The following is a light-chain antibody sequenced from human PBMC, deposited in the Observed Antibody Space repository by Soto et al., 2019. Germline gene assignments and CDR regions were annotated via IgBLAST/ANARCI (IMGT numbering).Light chain of an antibody. CDR1: QDISND. J-gene: IGKJ5*01. Sequence: ACQRLQSPGYLDASVGGRSTITCRASQDISNDLGWYQQKPGKAPKLLIYGASTLQSGVPSRFSGSVASTDFTLSICRREPEDFAVFFCKQSGTSEMIFGQGTRLEIK. V-gene: IGKV1-6*01. CDR3: KQSGTSEMI. CDR2: GAS.